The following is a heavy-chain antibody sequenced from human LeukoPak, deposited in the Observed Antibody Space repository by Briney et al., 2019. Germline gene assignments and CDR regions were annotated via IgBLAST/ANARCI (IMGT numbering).Heavy chain of an antibody. CDR1: GGSISTYY. J-gene: IGHJ4*02. CDR3: ARERYDFWSGYPNYYFDY. Sequence: SETLSLTCTVSGGSISTYYGNWIRQAPGKGLEWIGYIYHSGSTYYNPSLKSRVTISVDRSKNQFSLKLSSVTAADTAVYYCARERYDFWSGYPNYYFDYWGQGTLVTVSS. D-gene: IGHD3-3*01. V-gene: IGHV4-59*12. CDR2: IYHSGST.